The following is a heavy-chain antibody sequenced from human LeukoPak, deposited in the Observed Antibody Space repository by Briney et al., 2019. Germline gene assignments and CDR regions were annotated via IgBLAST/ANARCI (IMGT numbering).Heavy chain of an antibody. Sequence: SETLSLTCTVSGGSISSSSYYWGWIRQPPGKGLEWIGSIYYSGSTYYNPSLKSRVTISVDTSKNQFSLKLSSVTAADTAVYYCARANYGSNTQFDYWGQGTLVTVSS. CDR1: GGSISSSSYY. CDR3: ARANYGSNTQFDY. J-gene: IGHJ4*02. D-gene: IGHD3-10*01. CDR2: IYYSGST. V-gene: IGHV4-39*07.